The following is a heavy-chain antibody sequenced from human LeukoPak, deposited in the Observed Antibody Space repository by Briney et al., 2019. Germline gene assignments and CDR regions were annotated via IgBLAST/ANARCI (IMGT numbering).Heavy chain of an antibody. J-gene: IGHJ4*02. CDR3: ARGATVTTREFDY. V-gene: IGHV4-34*01. Sequence: SETLSLTCAVYGGSFSGYYWSWIRQPPGKGLEWIGEINHSGSTNYNPSLKSRVTISVDTSKNQFSLKLSSVTAADTAVYYCARGATVTTREFDYWGQGTQVTVSS. CDR2: INHSGST. CDR1: GGSFSGYY. D-gene: IGHD4-11*01.